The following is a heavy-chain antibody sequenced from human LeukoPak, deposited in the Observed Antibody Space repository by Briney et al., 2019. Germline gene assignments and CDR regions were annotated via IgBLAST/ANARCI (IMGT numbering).Heavy chain of an antibody. CDR2: IRTKAEGEPT. CDR1: GFTFSDAW. Sequence: GGSLRLSCAASGFTFSDAWLSWVRQAPGKGLEWIGRIRTKAEGEPTDYPGPVKGRFTISRDNAKNSLYLQMNSLRAEDTAVYYCAKEGRSSTPGYWGQGTLVTVSS. V-gene: IGHV3-15*01. J-gene: IGHJ4*02. D-gene: IGHD6-6*01. CDR3: AKEGRSSTPGY.